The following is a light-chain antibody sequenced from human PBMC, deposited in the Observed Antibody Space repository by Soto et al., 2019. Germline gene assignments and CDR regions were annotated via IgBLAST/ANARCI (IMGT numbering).Light chain of an antibody. CDR2: EVS. CDR1: SSDVAGYDY. J-gene: IGLJ1*01. Sequence: QSALTQPASVSGSPGQAITISCTGTSSDVAGYDYVSWYQQHPGKAPKLMISEVSNRPSGVSNRFSGSKSGNTASLTISGLQAEAEADYYCSSYTSSSTYVFGTGTKLTVL. CDR3: SSYTSSSTYV. V-gene: IGLV2-14*01.